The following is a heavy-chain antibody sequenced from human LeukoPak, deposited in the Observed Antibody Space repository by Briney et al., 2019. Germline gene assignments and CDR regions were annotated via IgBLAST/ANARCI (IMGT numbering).Heavy chain of an antibody. CDR1: GFTFSAYA. CDR3: VKGLDYSSSQMDS. CDR2: ISDNGGAT. J-gene: IGHJ4*02. Sequence: PGGSLRLSCAASGFTFSAYAMYWVRQAPGKGLERVSTISDNGGATYYADSVRGRFTISRENSKNTLHLQMNSLTPEDTAVYYCVKGLDYSSSQMDSWGQGTLVTVSS. V-gene: IGHV3-23*01. D-gene: IGHD6-6*01.